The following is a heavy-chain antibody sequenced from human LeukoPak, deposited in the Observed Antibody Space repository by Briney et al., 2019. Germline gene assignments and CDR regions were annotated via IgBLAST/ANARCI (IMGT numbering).Heavy chain of an antibody. CDR1: GFTFSSYS. CDR2: ISSSSSYI. Sequence: GGSLRLSCAASGFTFSSYSMNWVRQAPGKGLEWVSSISSSSSYIYYADSVKGRFTISKDNAKNSLYLQMNSLRAEDTAVYYCAKDVRRTQRGYFDYWGQGTLVTVSS. CDR3: AKDVRRTQRGYFDY. V-gene: IGHV3-21*04. J-gene: IGHJ4*02. D-gene: IGHD6-25*01.